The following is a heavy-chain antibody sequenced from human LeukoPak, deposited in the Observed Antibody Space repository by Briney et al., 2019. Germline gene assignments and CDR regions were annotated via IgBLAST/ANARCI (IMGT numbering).Heavy chain of an antibody. CDR1: GYTFTGYY. V-gene: IGHV1-2*02. CDR3: ARDEAAAEGFDP. D-gene: IGHD6-13*01. Sequence: SVKVSCKASGYTFTGYYLHWVRQAPGQGLEYMGWINPNSGVTNYTQKFQGRVTMTRDTSISTAYMELSRLRSDDTAVFYCARDEAAAEGFDPWGQGTLVNVSS. J-gene: IGHJ5*02. CDR2: INPNSGVT.